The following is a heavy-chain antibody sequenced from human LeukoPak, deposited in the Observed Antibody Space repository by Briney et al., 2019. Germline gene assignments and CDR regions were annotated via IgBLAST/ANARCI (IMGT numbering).Heavy chain of an antibody. J-gene: IGHJ3*02. CDR2: IWTGGGT. CDR1: GDRISSYH. V-gene: IGHV4-4*07. Sequence: SETLSLACTLSGDRISSYHWNWIRQPAGKGLEWLGRIWTGGGTISNPSLKNRVTMSLDPSKGQISLSLPSVTAADTAFYYCAREPRSTYLADDAFDMWGQGTMVTVSS. CDR3: AREPRSTYLADDAFDM.